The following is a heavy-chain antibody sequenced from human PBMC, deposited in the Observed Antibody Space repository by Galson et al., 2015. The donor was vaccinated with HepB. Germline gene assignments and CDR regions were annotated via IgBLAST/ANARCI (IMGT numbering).Heavy chain of an antibody. CDR2: ISSSSSYI. V-gene: IGHV3-21*01. Sequence: SLRLSCAASGFTFSSYSMNWVRQAPGKGLEWVSSISSSSSYIYYADSVKGRFTISRDNAKNSLYLQMNSLRAEDTAVYYCARYYGDEEYYYYYGMDVWGQGTTVTVSS. D-gene: IGHD4-17*01. J-gene: IGHJ6*02. CDR3: ARYYGDEEYYYYYGMDV. CDR1: GFTFSSYS.